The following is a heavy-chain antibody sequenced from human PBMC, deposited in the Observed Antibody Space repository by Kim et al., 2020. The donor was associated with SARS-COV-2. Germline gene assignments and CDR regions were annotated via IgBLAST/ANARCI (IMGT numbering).Heavy chain of an antibody. J-gene: IGHJ6*02. D-gene: IGHD3-3*01. V-gene: IGHV1-2*06. CDR2: INPNSGGT. CDR3: ARTVEEYYDFWSGPLPEDYYYGMDV. CDR1: GYTFTGYY. Sequence: ASVKVSCKASGYTFTGYYMHWVRQAPGQGLEWMGRINPNSGGTNYAQKFQGRVTMTRDTSISTAYMELSRLRSDDTAVYYCARTVEEYYDFWSGPLPEDYYYGMDVWGQGTTVTVSS.